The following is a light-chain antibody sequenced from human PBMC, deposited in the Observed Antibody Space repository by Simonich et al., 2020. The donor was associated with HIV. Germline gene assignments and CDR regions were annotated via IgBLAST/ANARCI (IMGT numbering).Light chain of an antibody. CDR1: ALPKQY. CDR3: QSTDSSGTLWV. Sequence: SYELKQPPSVSVSPGQTARITCSGDALPKQYAYWYQQKPGHAPVLVIYKDNERPSGIPERFSGYSSGTTVTLTITGVQADDEADYYCQSTDSSGTLWVFGGGTKLTVL. CDR2: KDN. V-gene: IGLV3-25*03. J-gene: IGLJ3*02.